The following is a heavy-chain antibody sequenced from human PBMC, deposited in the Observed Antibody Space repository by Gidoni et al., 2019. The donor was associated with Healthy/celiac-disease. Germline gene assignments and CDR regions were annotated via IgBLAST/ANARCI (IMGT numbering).Heavy chain of an antibody. CDR3: ARNYYYDSSGYSDY. Sequence: QVTLRESGPALVKPTQTLTLTCTFSGFSLSTSGMCVSWIRQPPGKALEWLARIDWDDDKYYSTSLKTRLTISKDTSKNQVVLTMTNMDPVDTATYYCARNYYYDSSGYSDYWGQGTLVTVSS. V-gene: IGHV2-70*15. J-gene: IGHJ4*02. D-gene: IGHD3-22*01. CDR2: IDWDDDK. CDR1: GFSLSTSGMC.